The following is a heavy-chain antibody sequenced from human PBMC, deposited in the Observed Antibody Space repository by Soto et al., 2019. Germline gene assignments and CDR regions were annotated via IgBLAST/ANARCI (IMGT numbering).Heavy chain of an antibody. CDR3: AILSN. D-gene: IGHD6-6*01. V-gene: IGHV3-53*01. J-gene: IGHJ4*02. CDR1: GFTVSSNY. Sequence: GGSLRLSCAASGFTVSSNYMNWVRQAPGKGLEWLSIIYSDGTTYYADSVKGRFTISRDNFKNTLYLQMNNLRAEDTAVYYCAILSNWGQGTLVTVYS. CDR2: IYSDGTT.